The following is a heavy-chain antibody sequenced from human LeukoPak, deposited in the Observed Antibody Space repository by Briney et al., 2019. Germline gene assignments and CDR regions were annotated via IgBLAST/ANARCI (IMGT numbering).Heavy chain of an antibody. CDR3: ARLRKQWLVLYYYYYMDV. J-gene: IGHJ6*03. CDR1: GYTFTCYD. CDR2: MNPNSGNT. Sequence: ASVKVSCKASGYTFTCYDINWVRQATGQGLEWMGWMNPNSGNTGYAQKFQGRVTMTRNTSISTAYMELSSLRSEDTAVYYCARLRKQWLVLYYYYYMDVWGKGTTVTISS. D-gene: IGHD6-19*01. V-gene: IGHV1-8*01.